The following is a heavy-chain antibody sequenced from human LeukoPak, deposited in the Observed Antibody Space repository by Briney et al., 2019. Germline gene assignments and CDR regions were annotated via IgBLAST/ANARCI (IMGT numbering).Heavy chain of an antibody. CDR2: ISYDGSNK. CDR3: AKLPHYDILTPSFDY. J-gene: IGHJ4*02. V-gene: IGHV3-30*12. D-gene: IGHD3-9*01. Sequence: GGSLRLSCAASGFTFSSYGMHWVRQAPGKGLEWVAVISYDGSNKYYANSVKGRFTISRDNSKNTLYLQMNSLRAEDTAVYYCAKLPHYDILTPSFDYWGQGTLVTVSS. CDR1: GFTFSSYG.